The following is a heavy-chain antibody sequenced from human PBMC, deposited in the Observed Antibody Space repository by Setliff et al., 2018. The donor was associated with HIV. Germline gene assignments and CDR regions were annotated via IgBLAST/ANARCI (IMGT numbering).Heavy chain of an antibody. J-gene: IGHJ6*02. CDR3: ARLLTAVRGYYYGFDV. CDR1: GGSVSTAGHY. V-gene: IGHV4-30-4*08. D-gene: IGHD2-21*01. CDR2: ISYSGSP. Sequence: SETLSLTCTVSGGSVSTAGHYWGWIRQAPGKGLEWMGYISYSGSPYYSPSLKSRLNLSVDTSKNQFSLRLTAVTAADSAMYYCARLLTAVRGYYYGFDVWGQGTTVTVSS.